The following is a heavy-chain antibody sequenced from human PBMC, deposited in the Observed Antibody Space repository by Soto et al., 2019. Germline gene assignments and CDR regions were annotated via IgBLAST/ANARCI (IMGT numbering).Heavy chain of an antibody. V-gene: IGHV3-74*01. CDR1: GFTFSSYW. D-gene: IGHD4-17*01. Sequence: EVQLVESGGDLVQPGGSLRLSCGASGFTFSSYWMHWVRQAPGKGLVWVSRINSDGSSTSYADSVKGRFTISRDNAKNTLYLQMNSLRAEDTAVYYCARDHDYVYNWFDPWGQGTLVTVSS. J-gene: IGHJ5*02. CDR2: INSDGSST. CDR3: ARDHDYVYNWFDP.